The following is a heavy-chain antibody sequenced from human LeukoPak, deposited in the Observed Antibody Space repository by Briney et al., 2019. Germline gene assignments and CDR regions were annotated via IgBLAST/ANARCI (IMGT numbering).Heavy chain of an antibody. V-gene: IGHV1-46*01. D-gene: IGHD2-2*01. CDR2: INPSGGST. J-gene: IGHJ4*02. CDR1: GYTFTSYY. Sequence: ASVKVSCEASGYTFTSYYIHSVRQAPGQGLEWMGLINPSGGSTNYAQKFQGRITMTRDTSTSTVYMELSSLRSEDTAVYYCASGTTDIVVVPATLRNYYFDYWGQGTLVTVSS. CDR3: ASGTTDIVVVPATLRNYYFDY.